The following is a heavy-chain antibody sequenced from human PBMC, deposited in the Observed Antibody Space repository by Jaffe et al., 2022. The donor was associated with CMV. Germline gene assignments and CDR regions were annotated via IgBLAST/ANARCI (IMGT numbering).Heavy chain of an antibody. D-gene: IGHD3-16*02. CDR3: VHRLSRYNYFDY. CDR2: IYWNDDK. CDR1: GFSLSTSGVG. J-gene: IGHJ4*02. V-gene: IGHV2-5*01. Sequence: QITLKESGPTLVKPTQTLTLTCTFSGFSLSTSGVGVGWIRQPPGKALEWLTLIYWNDDKRYSPSLKSRLTITKDTSKNQVVLTMTNMDPVDTATYYCVHRLSRYNYFDYWGQGTLVTVSS.